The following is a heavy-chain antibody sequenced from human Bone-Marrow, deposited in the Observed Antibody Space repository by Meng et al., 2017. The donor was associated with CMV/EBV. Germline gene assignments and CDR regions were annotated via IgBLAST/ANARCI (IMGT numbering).Heavy chain of an antibody. Sequence: GGSLRLSCAASGFTFSDYYMSWIRQAPGKGLEWVSYISSSGSTIYYADSVKGRFNISRDNAKNSLYLQMNSLRAEDTAVYYCARVTGRTYYDFWSGQYYFDYWGQGTLVTVSS. CDR2: ISSSGSTI. D-gene: IGHD3-3*01. J-gene: IGHJ4*02. CDR3: ARVTGRTYYDFWSGQYYFDY. V-gene: IGHV3-11*01. CDR1: GFTFSDYY.